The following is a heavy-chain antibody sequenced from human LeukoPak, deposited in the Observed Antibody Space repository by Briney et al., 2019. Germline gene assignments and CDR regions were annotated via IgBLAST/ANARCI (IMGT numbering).Heavy chain of an antibody. D-gene: IGHD1-26*01. CDR3: ARIVGATREFDY. V-gene: IGHV4-39*01. Sequence: PSETLSLTCTVSGGSISSSSYYWGWIRQPPGKGLEWIGSIYYSGSTYYNPSLKSRVTISVDTSKNQFSLKLSSVTAADTAVYYCARIVGATREFDYWGQGTLVTVSS. J-gene: IGHJ4*02. CDR2: IYYSGST. CDR1: GGSISSSSYY.